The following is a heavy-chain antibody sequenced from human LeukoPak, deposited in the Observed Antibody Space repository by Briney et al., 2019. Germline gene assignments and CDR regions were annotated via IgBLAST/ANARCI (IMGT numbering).Heavy chain of an antibody. Sequence: PGGSLRLSCATSGFTFSSYEMNWVRQAPGKGLEWVSAISGSGGSTYYADSVKGRFTISRDNSKNTLYLQMNSLRAEDTAVYYCAKAYYYDSSGYYLYFDYWGQGTLVTVSS. V-gene: IGHV3-23*01. CDR1: GFTFSSYE. CDR2: ISGSGGST. D-gene: IGHD3-22*01. CDR3: AKAYYYDSSGYYLYFDY. J-gene: IGHJ4*02.